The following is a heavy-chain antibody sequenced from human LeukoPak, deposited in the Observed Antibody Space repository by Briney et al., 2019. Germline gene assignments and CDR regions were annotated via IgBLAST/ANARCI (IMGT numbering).Heavy chain of an antibody. CDR2: IYPGDSDT. D-gene: IGHD3-22*01. J-gene: IGHJ4*02. V-gene: IGHV5-51*01. Sequence: GESLKISCKGSGYSFTSYWIGWVRQMPGKGLEWMGIIYPGDSDTRYSPSFQGQVTISADKSISTAYLQWSSLKASDTAMYYCARSAYYYDSSGYPLDYWGQGTLVTVSS. CDR1: GYSFTSYW. CDR3: ARSAYYYDSSGYPLDY.